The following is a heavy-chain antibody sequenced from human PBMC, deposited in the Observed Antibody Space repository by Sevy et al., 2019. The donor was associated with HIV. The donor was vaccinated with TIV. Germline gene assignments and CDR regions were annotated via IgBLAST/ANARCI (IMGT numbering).Heavy chain of an antibody. V-gene: IGHV1-2*02. J-gene: IGHJ4*02. Sequence: ASVKVSCKASGYTFTNYYIHWVRQAPGQGLEWMGGINPNSGATNYAQKFQGRVTMTRDKSISTAYMELGRLRSDDTALFYCARDLIEYQMLTFDYWGQGTLVTVSS. CDR2: INPNSGAT. CDR3: ARDLIEYQMLTFDY. CDR1: GYTFTNYY. D-gene: IGHD3-16*01.